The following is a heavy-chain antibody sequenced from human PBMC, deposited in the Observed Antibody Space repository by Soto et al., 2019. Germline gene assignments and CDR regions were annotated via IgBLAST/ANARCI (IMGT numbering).Heavy chain of an antibody. D-gene: IGHD3-3*01. Sequence: PSETLSLTCAVAGGSLTGSYWAWIRHSPGKGVEGIEEIILSGTTNYNPSLSRRFIISLATSKNQFSLNVSSVTAADTAVYYCASGSVLRFLERLDYGMDVWGQGTTVTVSS. J-gene: IGHJ6*02. CDR2: IILSGTT. CDR1: GGSLTGSY. CDR3: ASGSVLRFLERLDYGMDV. V-gene: IGHV4-34*12.